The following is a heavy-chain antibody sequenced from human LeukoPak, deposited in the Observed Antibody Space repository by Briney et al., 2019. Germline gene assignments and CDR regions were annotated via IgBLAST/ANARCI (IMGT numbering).Heavy chain of an antibody. V-gene: IGHV4-39*07. CDR1: GDSISSSNCY. D-gene: IGHD3-22*01. Sequence: PSETLSLTCTVSGDSISSSNCYWGWIRQPPGKGLEWIGSIYHSGSTNYSPSLKSRVTISVDTSKNQFSLKLSSVTAADTAVYFCAREDYYNSGGYYLDYWGQGTLVTVSS. J-gene: IGHJ4*02. CDR3: AREDYYNSGGYYLDY. CDR2: IYHSGST.